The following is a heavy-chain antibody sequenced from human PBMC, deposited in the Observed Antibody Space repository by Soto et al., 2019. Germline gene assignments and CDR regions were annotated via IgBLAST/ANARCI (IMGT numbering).Heavy chain of an antibody. CDR1: GFTFDDYA. CDR2: ISWNSGSI. CDR3: AKGDCTNGVCYFDY. D-gene: IGHD2-8*01. Sequence: GGSLRLSCAASGFTFDDYAMHWVRQAPGKGLEWVSGISWNSGSIGYADSVKGRFTISRDNAKNSLYLQMNSLRAEDTALYYCAKGDCTNGVCYFDYSGQDALVTVSS. J-gene: IGHJ4*02. V-gene: IGHV3-9*01.